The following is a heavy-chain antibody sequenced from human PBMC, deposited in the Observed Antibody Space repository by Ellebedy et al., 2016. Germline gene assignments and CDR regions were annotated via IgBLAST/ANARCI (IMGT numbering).Heavy chain of an antibody. Sequence: ASVKVSXKASRGTFSSYAISWVRQAPGRGLEWMGWISPNNGNTKYAEKLQGRVTMTTDRSTRTAYMELRSLTSDDTAVYYCARVTREHDILTGGFDYWGQGTLVTVSS. J-gene: IGHJ4*02. CDR2: ISPNNGNT. CDR3: ARVTREHDILTGGFDY. V-gene: IGHV1-18*01. D-gene: IGHD3-9*01. CDR1: RGTFSSYA.